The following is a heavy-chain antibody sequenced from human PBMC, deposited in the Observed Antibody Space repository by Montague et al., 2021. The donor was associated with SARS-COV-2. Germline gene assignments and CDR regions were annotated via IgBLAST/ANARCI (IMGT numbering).Heavy chain of an antibody. D-gene: IGHD6-19*01. CDR1: GESFSEYI. CDR3: VRSVGRRGTLYSSGWSKYPFDF. V-gene: IGHV4-34*01. CDR2: INHRGPT. Sequence: SETLSLTCAVYGESFSEYIRNWIRQPPGKGLEWIGEINHRGPTKYNPSLNSRVTLSVDTSRNQFSLKLNSVAAADTAMYYCVRSVGRRGTLYSSGWSKYPFDFWGQGTLVTVSS. J-gene: IGHJ4*02.